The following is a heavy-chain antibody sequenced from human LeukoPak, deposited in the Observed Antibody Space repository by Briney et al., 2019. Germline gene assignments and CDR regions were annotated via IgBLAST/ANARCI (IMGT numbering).Heavy chain of an antibody. CDR2: IKQDGSEK. D-gene: IGHD2-2*03. Sequence: GGSLRLSCAASGFTFSTYWMTWVRQAPGKGLEWVANIKQDGSEKSYVDSVKGRFTISRDNAKNSLYLQMNSLRAEDTGVYYCAKDRIGYCSSASCPYDYWGQGTLVTVSS. J-gene: IGHJ4*02. CDR3: AKDRIGYCSSASCPYDY. V-gene: IGHV3-7*01. CDR1: GFTFSTYW.